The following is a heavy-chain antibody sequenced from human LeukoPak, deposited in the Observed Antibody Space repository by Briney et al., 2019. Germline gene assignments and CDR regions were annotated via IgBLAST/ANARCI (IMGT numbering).Heavy chain of an antibody. CDR1: GGSFSGYY. CDR3: ARGRRVAAAYLDY. CDR2: INHSGST. D-gene: IGHD6-13*01. V-gene: IGHV4-34*01. J-gene: IGHJ4*02. Sequence: SETLSLTSAVPGGSFSGYYWSGIREPPGKGLEWIGEINHSGSTNYNPSPKSRVTISVDTSKNQFSLKLSSVTAADTAVYYCARGRRVAAAYLDYWGQGTLVTVSS.